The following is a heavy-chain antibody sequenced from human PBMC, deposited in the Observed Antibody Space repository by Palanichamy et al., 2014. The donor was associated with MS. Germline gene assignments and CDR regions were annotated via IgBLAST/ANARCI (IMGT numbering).Heavy chain of an antibody. Sequence: QVQLQESGPGLVKPSETLSLTCTVSGGSIINYFWSWIRQPPGKRLEWIGYIYDSASTNYNPSLKSRVTILVDTSKNQFSLKLSSVTAADTAVYYCARVGRSANWFDPWGQGTLVTVSS. V-gene: IGHV4-59*01. D-gene: IGHD3-10*01. J-gene: IGHJ5*02. CDR1: GGSIINYF. CDR2: IYDSAST. CDR3: ARVGRSANWFDP.